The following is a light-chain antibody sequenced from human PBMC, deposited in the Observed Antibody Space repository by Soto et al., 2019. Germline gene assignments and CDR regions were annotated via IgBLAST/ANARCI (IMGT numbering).Light chain of an antibody. CDR1: SSDVGGYNY. V-gene: IGLV2-14*01. J-gene: IGLJ2*01. CDR2: YVS. CDR3: SSYTSSSPL. Sequence: QSALTQPASVSGSPGQSITISCTGTSSDVGGYNYVSWYQQHPGKAPKLMIYYVSNRPSGVSNRFSGSKSGNTASLTISGLQAEDEADYYCSSYTSSSPLFGGGTKVTVL.